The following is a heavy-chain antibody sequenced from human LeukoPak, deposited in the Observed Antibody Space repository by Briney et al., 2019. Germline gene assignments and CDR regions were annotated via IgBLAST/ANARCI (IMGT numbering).Heavy chain of an antibody. D-gene: IGHD1-26*01. CDR3: ARDRRVGATWSVGAFDI. CDR2: ISSSGDSI. V-gene: IGHV3-48*03. CDR1: GFSLTTYE. Sequence: PGGSLRLSCAASGFSLTTYEMHWVRQAPGKGLEWVSYISSSGDSIYYADSVKGRFTISRDNAKNSLSLQMNSLRAEDTAIYYCARDRRVGATWSVGAFDIWGQGTTVTVSS. J-gene: IGHJ3*02.